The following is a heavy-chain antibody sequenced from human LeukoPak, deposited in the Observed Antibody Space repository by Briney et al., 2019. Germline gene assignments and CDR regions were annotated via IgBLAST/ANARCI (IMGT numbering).Heavy chain of an antibody. D-gene: IGHD6-19*01. CDR2: IYYSGST. V-gene: IGHV4-34*01. CDR1: GGSFSGYY. CDR3: ARLTPVAGTWYAFDH. Sequence: SETLSLTCAVYGGSFSGYYWSWIRQPPGKGLEWIATIYYSGSTYFNPSLKSRVTISVDTSKNQFSLKLSSVTAADTAVYYCARLTPVAGTWYAFDHWGQGTLVTVSS. J-gene: IGHJ4*02.